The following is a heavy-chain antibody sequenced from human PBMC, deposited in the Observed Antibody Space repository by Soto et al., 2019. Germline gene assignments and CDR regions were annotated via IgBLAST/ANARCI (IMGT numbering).Heavy chain of an antibody. J-gene: IGHJ4*02. CDR1: GFTFSSYD. CDR2: ISSNGGTT. CDR3: VRRVSGNYDY. V-gene: IGHV3-64*01. D-gene: IGHD1-7*01. Sequence: EVQLAESGGGMVQPGGSLRLSCVASGFTFSSYDMHWVRQAPGKGLEYVSSISSNGGTTYYGNSVKGRFTISRDNSKHTLYLQIGSLRAEDMAVYYCVRRVSGNYDYWGQGTLVTVSS.